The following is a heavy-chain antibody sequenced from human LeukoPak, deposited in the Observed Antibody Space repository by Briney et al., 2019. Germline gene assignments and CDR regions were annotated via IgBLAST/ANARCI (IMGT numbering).Heavy chain of an antibody. V-gene: IGHV5-51*01. CDR1: GYIFTNYW. J-gene: IGHJ4*02. Sequence: PGEPLKISRRAPGYIFTNYWLGWVRRRSGKGLEWMGISYPRDSDTRSSPSFQGQVTVSADKSISTASLQWTSLEASDTAIYFCARQGNSYGYNYWGQGTLVTASS. CDR3: ARQGNSYGYNY. D-gene: IGHD5-18*01. CDR2: SYPRDSDT.